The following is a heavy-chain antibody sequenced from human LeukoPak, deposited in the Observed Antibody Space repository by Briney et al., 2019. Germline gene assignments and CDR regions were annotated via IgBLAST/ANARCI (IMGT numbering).Heavy chain of an antibody. D-gene: IGHD3-9*01. V-gene: IGHV3-23*01. J-gene: IGHJ4*02. Sequence: GGSLRLSCAASGFTFGNEAMSWVRQAPERGLEWFSSISAGGGTTYYADSVKGRFTISRDNSNNTLFVQMNSLRAEDTAIYYCAKDPYYDILTGYYVHYWGQGTLVTVSS. CDR1: GFTFGNEA. CDR2: ISAGGGTT. CDR3: AKDPYYDILTGYYVHY.